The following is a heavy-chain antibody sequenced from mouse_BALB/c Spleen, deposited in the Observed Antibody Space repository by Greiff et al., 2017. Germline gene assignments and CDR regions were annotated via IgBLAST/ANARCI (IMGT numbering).Heavy chain of an antibody. CDR3: ARDYYGSSYPLFDY. V-gene: IGHV3-2*02. J-gene: IGHJ2*01. CDR2: ISYSGST. CDR1: GYSITSDYA. Sequence: EVKLVESGPGLVKPSQSLSLTCTVTGYSITSDYAWNWIRQFPGNKLEWMGYISYSGSTSYNPSLKSRISITRDTSKNQFFLQLNSVTTEDTATYYCARDYYGSSYPLFDYWGQGTTLTVSS. D-gene: IGHD1-1*01.